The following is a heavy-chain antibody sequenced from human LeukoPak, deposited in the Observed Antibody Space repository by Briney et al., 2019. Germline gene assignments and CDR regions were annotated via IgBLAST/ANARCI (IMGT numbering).Heavy chain of an antibody. Sequence: GGSLRLSCAASGFTFSDHYMSWIRQAPGKGLEWVSFVSSTGSYTNFADSVKGRFSISRDNAKNSLHLQMNSLRAEDTAVYYCASRRSSGAFEYWGQGTLVTVSS. V-gene: IGHV3-11*03. CDR2: VSSTGSYT. J-gene: IGHJ4*02. D-gene: IGHD6-19*01. CDR1: GFTFSDHY. CDR3: ASRRSSGAFEY.